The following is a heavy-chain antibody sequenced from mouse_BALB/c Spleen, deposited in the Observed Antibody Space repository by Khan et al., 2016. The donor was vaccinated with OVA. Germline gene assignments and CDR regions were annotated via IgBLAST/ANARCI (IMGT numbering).Heavy chain of an antibody. Sequence: VQLQQSGGAVIRPGTSVKVSCKASGYAFTHYLIEWVKQRPGQGLEWIGVINPGSGSANYTEKFTDKAILTADKSSSTAYMQLSSLTSDDSAVYFCARDDYGNFLYFDYWGQGTTLTVSS. D-gene: IGHD2-1*01. CDR2: INPGSGSA. J-gene: IGHJ2*01. CDR1: GYAFTHYL. V-gene: IGHV1-54*01. CDR3: ARDDYGNFLYFDY.